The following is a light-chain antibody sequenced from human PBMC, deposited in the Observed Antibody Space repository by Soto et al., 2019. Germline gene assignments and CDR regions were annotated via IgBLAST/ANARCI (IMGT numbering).Light chain of an antibody. J-gene: IGKJ4*01. Sequence: ELVMTQSPATLSVSAGESASLASKASQSVGRDLAWYQQTAGQAPRLVIYDIFTRATGVPTRISGSGSGTEFTLPISRLQSEDFSVYYCQQYNSSPLTFGGGTKVDIK. CDR2: DIF. V-gene: IGKV3D-15*01. CDR3: QQYNSSPLT. CDR1: QSVGRD.